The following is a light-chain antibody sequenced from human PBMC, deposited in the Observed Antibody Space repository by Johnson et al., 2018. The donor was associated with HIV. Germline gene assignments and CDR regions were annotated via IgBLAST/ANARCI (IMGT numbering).Light chain of an antibody. CDR1: NSNIGNNY. Sequence: QSVLTQPPSVSAAPGQKVTISCSGSNSNIGNNYVSWYQQVPGTAPKLLIYENNKRPSGIPDRFSGSRSGTSATLDITGLQTGDEADYYCGAWDSSLSALYVFGTSTNVTVL. V-gene: IGLV1-51*02. CDR2: ENN. CDR3: GAWDSSLSALYV. J-gene: IGLJ1*01.